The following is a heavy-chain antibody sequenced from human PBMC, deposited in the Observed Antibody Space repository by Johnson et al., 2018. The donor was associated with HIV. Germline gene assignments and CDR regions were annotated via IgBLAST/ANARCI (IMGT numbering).Heavy chain of an antibody. V-gene: IGHV3-30-3*01. CDR1: GFIFSSYS. J-gene: IGHJ3*02. Sequence: VQLVESGGGVVQPGRSLGLSCAASGFIFSSYSMHWVRQAPGKGLEWVALISHDGSDKYYAGSVKGRFTISRDNSKNTLYLQMNSLRAEDTAVYYCASAYTANIWGQGTKVTVSS. D-gene: IGHD2-21*02. CDR2: ISHDGSDK. CDR3: ASAYTANI.